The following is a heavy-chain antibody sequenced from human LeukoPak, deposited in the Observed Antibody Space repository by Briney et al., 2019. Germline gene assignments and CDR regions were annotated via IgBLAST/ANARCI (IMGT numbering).Heavy chain of an antibody. Sequence: SVKVSCMASVPTFTSYAINWVRQAPGQGLEWMGGFIPIFGSPTYAQKFQGRVTFTTDESTSTAYMELSNLRSDDTAVFYCAGFFYDSSGAAFDIWGQGAMVTVSS. CDR2: FIPIFGSP. D-gene: IGHD3-22*01. CDR1: VPTFTSYA. CDR3: AGFFYDSSGAAFDI. V-gene: IGHV1-69*05. J-gene: IGHJ3*02.